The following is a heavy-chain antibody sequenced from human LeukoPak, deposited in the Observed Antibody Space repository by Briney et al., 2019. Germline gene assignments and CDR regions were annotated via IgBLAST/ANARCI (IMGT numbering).Heavy chain of an antibody. J-gene: IGHJ4*02. Sequence: GGSLRLSCAASGFTFNRYGMSWVRQAPGKGLEWVSGISASGANRYYADSVKGRFTISRDNSKNTLYLQMNSLRAEDTAVYYCAKSSPPPLRYWGQGTLVTVSS. CDR1: GFTFNRYG. CDR3: AKSSPPPLRY. V-gene: IGHV3-23*01. CDR2: ISASGANR.